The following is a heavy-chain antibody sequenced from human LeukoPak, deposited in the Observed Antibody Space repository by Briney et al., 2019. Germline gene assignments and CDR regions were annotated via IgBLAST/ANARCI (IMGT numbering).Heavy chain of an antibody. CDR1: GFTFSSYS. J-gene: IGHJ4*02. CDR2: ISSSSSTI. CDR3: AKEGHTVTTPFDY. Sequence: GGSLRLSCAASGFTFSSYSMNWVRQAPGKGLEWVSYISSSSSTIYYADSVKGRFTISGDNAKNSLYLQMNSLRAEDTAVYYCAKEGHTVTTPFDYWGQGTLVTVSS. V-gene: IGHV3-48*01. D-gene: IGHD4-17*01.